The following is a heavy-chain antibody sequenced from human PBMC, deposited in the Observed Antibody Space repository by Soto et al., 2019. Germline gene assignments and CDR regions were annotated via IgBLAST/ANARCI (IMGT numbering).Heavy chain of an antibody. V-gene: IGHV3-30*18. CDR2: LSYDGSNK. J-gene: IGHJ4*02. CDR1: GFTFSSYG. CDR3: AKDFYSYGPHNFDY. Sequence: PGGSLRLSCAASGFTFSSYGMHWVRQAPGKGLEWVSVLSYDGSNKYYADSVKGRFTISRDNSKNTLYLQMNSLRAEDTAVYYCAKDFYSYGPHNFDYWGQGTLDTVS. D-gene: IGHD5-18*01.